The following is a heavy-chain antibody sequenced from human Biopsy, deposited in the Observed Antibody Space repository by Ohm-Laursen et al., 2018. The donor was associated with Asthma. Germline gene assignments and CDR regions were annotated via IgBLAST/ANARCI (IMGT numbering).Heavy chain of an antibody. CDR2: ISYTGNT. CDR1: GGSMSSSSYY. V-gene: IGHV4-39*01. CDR3: ARHWNWGSFFDY. J-gene: IGHJ4*02. D-gene: IGHD7-27*01. Sequence: GTLSLTCAVSGGSMSSSSYYWGWIRQTPGKGLEWIGSISYTGNTDIPSLRSRVTLSGDTSKNNLSLKLTSVTAADTAVFYCARHWNWGSFFDYWGQGMLVTVSS.